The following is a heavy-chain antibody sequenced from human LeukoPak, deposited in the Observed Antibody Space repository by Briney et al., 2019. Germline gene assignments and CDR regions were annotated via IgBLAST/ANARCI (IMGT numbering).Heavy chain of an antibody. CDR3: ARDIGSTGVARFDP. J-gene: IGHJ5*02. V-gene: IGHV3-21*01. Sequence: GGSLRLSCAASGFTFSSYNMNWVRQAPGKAMEWVSSITSSATFYADSVKGRFTISRDNAKNSLYLQMDSLGPEDTAVYYCARDIGSTGVARFDPWGQGTLVTVSS. CDR1: GFTFSSYN. CDR2: ITSSATF. D-gene: IGHD7-27*01.